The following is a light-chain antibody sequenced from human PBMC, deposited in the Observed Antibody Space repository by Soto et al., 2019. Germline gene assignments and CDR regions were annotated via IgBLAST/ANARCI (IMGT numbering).Light chain of an antibody. CDR2: GAS. Sequence: EIVLTQSPVTLSLSPGERVTLSFMASQRLSSNLAWYQQRPGQAPRLLIYGASIRATDIPARFIGSGSGTEFALTISSLQSEDFAVYYCQQYINWPRTFGQGTKVDIK. CDR3: QQYINWPRT. J-gene: IGKJ1*01. V-gene: IGKV3-15*01. CDR1: QRLSSN.